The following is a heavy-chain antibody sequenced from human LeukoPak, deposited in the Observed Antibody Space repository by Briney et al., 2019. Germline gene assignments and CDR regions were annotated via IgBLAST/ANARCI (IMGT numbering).Heavy chain of an antibody. V-gene: IGHV5-51*01. CDR3: ARPPPGRFGELLSPVI. CDR2: IFHRDYDT. D-gene: IGHD3-10*01. CDR1: AHNSTSDC. Sequence: GVCRPISCKGSAHNSTSDCIGCARQTPRQGLEWIGTIFHRDYDTRYSHSVQGQVTISADKSNSTAYLQWSSLKASDTAMSYCARPPPGRFGELLSPVIWGQGTLVTVSS. J-gene: IGHJ4*02.